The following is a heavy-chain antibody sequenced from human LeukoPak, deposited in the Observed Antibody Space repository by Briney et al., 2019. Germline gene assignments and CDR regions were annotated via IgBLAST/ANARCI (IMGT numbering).Heavy chain of an antibody. D-gene: IGHD5-18*01. CDR1: GFTFSSYA. J-gene: IGHJ4*02. CDR3: ARDGPIQLWSWFDY. V-gene: IGHV3-30-3*01. Sequence: GRSLRLSCAASGFTFSSYAMHWVRQAPGKGLEWVAVISYDGSNKYYADSVKGRFTISRDNSKNTLYLQMNSLRAEDTAVYYCARDGPIQLWSWFDYWGQGTLVTVSS. CDR2: ISYDGSNK.